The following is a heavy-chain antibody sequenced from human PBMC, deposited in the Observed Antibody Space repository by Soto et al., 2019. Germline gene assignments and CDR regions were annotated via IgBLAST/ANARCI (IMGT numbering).Heavy chain of an antibody. Sequence: EVQLEESGGGLVQPGGSLRLSCAASGFTFSSYWMHWVRKAPGKGLVWVSRIKTDGTDTHYADSVKGRFTISRDNAKNTLYLQMNSLRGEDTAVYYCARPRTSDWAYDIWGQGTMVIVSS. CDR1: GFTFSSYW. J-gene: IGHJ3*02. CDR2: IKTDGTDT. CDR3: ARPRTSDWAYDI. V-gene: IGHV3-74*01. D-gene: IGHD3-9*01.